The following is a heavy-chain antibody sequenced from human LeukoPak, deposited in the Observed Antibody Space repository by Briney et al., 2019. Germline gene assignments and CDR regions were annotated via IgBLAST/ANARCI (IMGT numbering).Heavy chain of an antibody. CDR2: ISYSVAT. J-gene: IGHJ4*02. CDR3: ARHLRGATIYYDT. D-gene: IGHD1-26*01. V-gene: IGHV4-39*01. CDR1: GGSISTNSYY. Sequence: SETLSLTCTVSGGSISTNSYYWAWLRQPPGKGLEWIASISYSVATYYNPSLKSRVTMSVDTSKSQFSLKLSSVTAADMAVYYCARHLRGATIYYDTWGQGTLVTVSS.